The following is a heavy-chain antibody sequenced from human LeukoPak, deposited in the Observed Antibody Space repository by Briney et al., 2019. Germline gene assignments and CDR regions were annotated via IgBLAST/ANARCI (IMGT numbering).Heavy chain of an antibody. CDR1: GGSFSGYY. D-gene: IGHD6-13*01. CDR2: INHSGST. V-gene: IGHV4-34*01. Sequence: SETLSLTCAVYGGSFSGYYWSWIRQPPGKGLEWIGEINHSGSTNYNPSLKSRVTISVDTSKNQFSLKLSSVTAADTAVYYCASTEGWSSSWYPTIDYWGQGTLVTVSS. J-gene: IGHJ4*02. CDR3: ASTEGWSSSWYPTIDY.